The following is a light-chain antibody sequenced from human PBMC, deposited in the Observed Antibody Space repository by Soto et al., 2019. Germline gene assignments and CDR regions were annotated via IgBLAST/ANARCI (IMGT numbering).Light chain of an antibody. Sequence: QSVLTQPPSVSGAPGQRVTISCTGSSSNIGAGYDVHWYQQLPGTAPKLLIYGNTNRPSGVPDRFSGYKSGTSASLAITGLRPEDEADYYCQSFDTRLSGYVFATGTKLTVL. J-gene: IGLJ1*01. V-gene: IGLV1-40*01. CDR2: GNT. CDR3: QSFDTRLSGYV. CDR1: SSNIGAGYD.